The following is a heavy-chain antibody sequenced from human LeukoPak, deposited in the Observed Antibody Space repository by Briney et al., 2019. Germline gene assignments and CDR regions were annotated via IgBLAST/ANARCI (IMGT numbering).Heavy chain of an antibody. CDR2: ISSSSSYI. CDR1: GFTFSSYS. J-gene: IGHJ6*03. CDR3: ARERKSNYYMDV. V-gene: IGHV3-21*01. Sequence: GGSLRLSCAASGFTFSSYSMNWVRQAPGKGLEWVSSISSSSSYIYYADSVKGRFTISRDSAKNSLYLQMNSLRVDDTAVYYCARERKSNYYMDVWGKGTTVTVSS.